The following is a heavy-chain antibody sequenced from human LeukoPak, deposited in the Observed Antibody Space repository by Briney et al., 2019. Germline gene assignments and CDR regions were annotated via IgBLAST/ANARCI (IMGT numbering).Heavy chain of an antibody. CDR3: ARDNWNYGSSMDV. CDR1: GGSISSYY. J-gene: IGHJ4*02. V-gene: IGHV4-59*01. Sequence: SETLSLTCTVSGGSISSYYWSWIRQPPGKGLEWIGYIYYSGSTNYNPSLKSRVTISVDTSKNQFSLKLSSVTAADTAVYYCARDNWNYGSSMDVWGQGTLVTVSS. CDR2: IYYSGST. D-gene: IGHD1-7*01.